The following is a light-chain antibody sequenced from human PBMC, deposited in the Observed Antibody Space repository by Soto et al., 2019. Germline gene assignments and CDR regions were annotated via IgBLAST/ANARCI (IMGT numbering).Light chain of an antibody. Sequence: EIVLTQSPGTLSLSPGERATLSCRASQSVSSSYLAWYQQKPGQAPRLLISGASNRATGIPDRFSGSGSGRDFTLTISRLEPEDFAVYYCQQYDYLITFGQGTRLEIK. V-gene: IGKV3-20*01. CDR1: QSVSSSY. CDR2: GAS. CDR3: QQYDYLIT. J-gene: IGKJ5*01.